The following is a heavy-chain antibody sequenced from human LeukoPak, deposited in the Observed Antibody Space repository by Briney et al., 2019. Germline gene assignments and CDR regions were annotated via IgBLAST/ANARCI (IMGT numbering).Heavy chain of an antibody. Sequence: GGSLRLSCTPSEFTFSIYAMGWVRQAPGKGLEWVSAITDSGGDTYHADSVKGRLTISRDNFKNTLYLQMNSLRAEDTAVYYCAKVGYSGYDYDQYYFDYWGQGTLVTVSS. V-gene: IGHV3-23*01. D-gene: IGHD5-12*01. J-gene: IGHJ4*02. CDR2: ITDSGGDT. CDR3: AKVGYSGYDYDQYYFDY. CDR1: EFTFSIYA.